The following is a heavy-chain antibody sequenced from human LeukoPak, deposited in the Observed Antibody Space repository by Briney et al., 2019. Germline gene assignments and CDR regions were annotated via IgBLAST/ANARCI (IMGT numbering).Heavy chain of an antibody. CDR2: IRSKAYGGTT. D-gene: IGHD3-9*01. CDR1: GFTFGDYA. V-gene: IGHV3-49*03. CDR3: TKGNYDILTGYSPQDY. J-gene: IGHJ4*02. Sequence: GGSLRLSCTASGFTFGDYAMSWFRQAPGKGLEWVGFIRSKAYGGTTEYAASVKGRFTISRDDSKSIAYLQMNSLKTEDTAVYYCTKGNYDILTGYSPQDYWGQGTLVTVSS.